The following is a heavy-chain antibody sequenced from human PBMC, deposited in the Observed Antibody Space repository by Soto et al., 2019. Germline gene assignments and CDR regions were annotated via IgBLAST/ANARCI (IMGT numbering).Heavy chain of an antibody. J-gene: IGHJ1*01. Sequence: SSETLSLTCAVSGGSFSGNYWGWIRQPPGMGLEWIGEINHSGVHKYNPSLKSRVTISVDTSKNQLSLKLPSVTAADTAVYYCASWVVATNTDFWGQGTLVTVSS. CDR2: INHSGVH. D-gene: IGHD2-21*02. CDR1: GGSFSGNY. V-gene: IGHV4-34*01. CDR3: ASWVVATNTDF.